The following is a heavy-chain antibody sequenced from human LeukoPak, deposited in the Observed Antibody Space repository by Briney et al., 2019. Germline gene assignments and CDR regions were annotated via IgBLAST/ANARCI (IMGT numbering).Heavy chain of an antibody. J-gene: IGHJ6*03. CDR2: IRSKAYGGTT. Sequence: GGSLRLSCEASGFSVTNNYMSWFRQAPGKGLEWVGFIRSKAYGGTTEYAAPVKGRFTISRDDSKSIAYLQMNSLKTEDTAVYYCTRDKDYYYYMDVWGKGTTVTVSS. CDR1: GFSVTNNY. CDR3: TRDKDYYYYMDV. V-gene: IGHV3-49*03.